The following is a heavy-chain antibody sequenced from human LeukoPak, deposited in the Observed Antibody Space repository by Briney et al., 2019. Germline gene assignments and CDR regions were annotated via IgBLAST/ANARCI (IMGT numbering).Heavy chain of an antibody. D-gene: IGHD5/OR15-5a*01. V-gene: IGHV3-33*01. CDR1: GFTFSNYG. CDR3: ARDGPDGSVFY. J-gene: IGHJ4*02. Sequence: PGGSLRLSCAASGFTFSNYGMHWVRQAPGKGLEWVAVIWFDGTKNYYADSVKGRFTISRDNSKNTLYLQMNSLRGEDTALYYCARDGPDGSVFYWGQGTLVTVSS. CDR2: IWFDGTKN.